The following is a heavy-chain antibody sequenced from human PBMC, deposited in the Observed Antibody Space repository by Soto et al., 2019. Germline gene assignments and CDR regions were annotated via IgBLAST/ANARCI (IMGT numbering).Heavy chain of an antibody. D-gene: IGHD1-26*01. J-gene: IGHJ4*02. CDR1: GFTFSGHY. CDR2: INPNSGGT. Sequence: SVKVSCKASGFTFSGHYIQWVRQSPGQGLEWMGWINPNSGGTSYAQKFQGRVTMTRDTSITTAYMELSRLSSDDTAVYYCAKSGSFSRPSLGYFDYWGQGTLVTVSS. V-gene: IGHV1-2*02. CDR3: AKSGSFSRPSLGYFDY.